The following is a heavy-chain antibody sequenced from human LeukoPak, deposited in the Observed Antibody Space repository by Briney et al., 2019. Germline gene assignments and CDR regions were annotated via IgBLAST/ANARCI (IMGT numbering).Heavy chain of an antibody. CDR2: IQSDRNEK. D-gene: IGHD5-12*01. CDR3: AKDSSGSGYYLLEH. CDR1: GFTFSRFA. Sequence: NPGGSLRLSCEASGFTFSRFAMTWVRQAPGKGLEWVAVIQSDRNEKYYADFVKGRFTISRDDSKNTLYLEVDRLTHEDTAVYYCAKDSSGSGYYLLEHWGQGTLVIVSS. J-gene: IGHJ4*02. V-gene: IGHV3-30*18.